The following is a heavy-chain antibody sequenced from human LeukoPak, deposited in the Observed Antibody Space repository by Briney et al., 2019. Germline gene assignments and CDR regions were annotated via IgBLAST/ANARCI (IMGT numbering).Heavy chain of an antibody. D-gene: IGHD5-18*01. CDR2: ISNDGTDK. J-gene: IGHJ3*02. Sequence: GGSLRLSCAASEFTFTNYGMHWVRQAPGKGLEWVAVISNDGTDKYYADSVKGRFTISRDNAKNSLYLQMNSLRAEDTAVYYCARVDTAMVTGAFDIWGQGTMVTVSS. CDR3: ARVDTAMVTGAFDI. V-gene: IGHV3-30-3*01. CDR1: EFTFTNYG.